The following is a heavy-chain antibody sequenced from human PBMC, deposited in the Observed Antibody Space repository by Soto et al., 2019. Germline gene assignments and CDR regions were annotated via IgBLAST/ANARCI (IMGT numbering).Heavy chain of an antibody. J-gene: IGHJ4*02. CDR1: GGSISSGGYY. V-gene: IGHV4-31*03. D-gene: IGHD2-2*01. CDR2: IYYSGST. Sequence: SETLSLTCTVSGGSISSGGYYWSWIRQHPGKGLEWIGYIYYSGSTYYNPSLKSRVTISVDTSKNQFSLKLSSVTAADTAVYYCARGTSPHRSFDYWGQGTLVTVSS. CDR3: ARGTSPHRSFDY.